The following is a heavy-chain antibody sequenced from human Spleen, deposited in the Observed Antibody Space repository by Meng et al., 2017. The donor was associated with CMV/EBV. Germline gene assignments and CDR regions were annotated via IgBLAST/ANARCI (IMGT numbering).Heavy chain of an antibody. Sequence: GSSLSTSCSGLGWIRQPPGKALELLALIYWDDDKRYSPSLKSRLTITKDTSKNQVVLTMTIMDPVDTATYYCAHRDYCSGGTCTFDYWGQGTLVTVSS. V-gene: IGHV2-5*02. D-gene: IGHD2-15*01. CDR2: IYWDDDK. CDR3: AHRDYCSGGTCTFDY. CDR1: GSSLSTSCSG. J-gene: IGHJ4*02.